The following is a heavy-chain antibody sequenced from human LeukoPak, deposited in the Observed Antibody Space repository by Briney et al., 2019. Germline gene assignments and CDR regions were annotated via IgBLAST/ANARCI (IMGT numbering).Heavy chain of an antibody. CDR1: GFTFSSYS. CDR3: ARLYGSGSYYNY. J-gene: IGHJ4*02. V-gene: IGHV4-34*01. D-gene: IGHD3-10*01. CDR2: INHSGST. Sequence: GSLRLSCAASGFTFSSYSMNWVRQPPGQGLEWVGEINHSGSTNYNPSLKSRVTISVDTSKNQFSLKLSSVTAADTAVYYCARLYGSGSYYNYWGQGTLVTVSS.